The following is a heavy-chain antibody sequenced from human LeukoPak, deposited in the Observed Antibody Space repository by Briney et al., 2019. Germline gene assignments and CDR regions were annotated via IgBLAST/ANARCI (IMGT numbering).Heavy chain of an antibody. CDR1: GGSISSSSHY. Sequence: SETLSLTCTVSGGSISSSSHYWGWIRQPPGKGLEWIGSMYYSGGTYYNPSLKRRVTISVDTSKNQFSLKLSSVTVADTAVYYCARHGRYIAAAGGWFDPWGQGTLVTVSS. CDR3: ARHGRYIAAAGGWFDP. CDR2: MYYSGGT. J-gene: IGHJ5*02. D-gene: IGHD6-13*01. V-gene: IGHV4-39*01.